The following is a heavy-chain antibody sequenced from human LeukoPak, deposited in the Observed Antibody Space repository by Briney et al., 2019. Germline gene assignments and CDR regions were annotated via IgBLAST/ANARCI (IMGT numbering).Heavy chain of an antibody. D-gene: IGHD4-17*01. CDR2: FGPEDGET. J-gene: IGHJ6*02. V-gene: IGHV1-24*01. CDR1: GYTLTELS. CDR3: ATDPSGDYVNYYYGMDV. Sequence: ASVKVSCKVSGYTLTELSMHWVRQAPGKGLEWMGGFGPEDGETIYAQKFQGRVTMTEDTSTDTAYMELSSLRSEDTAVYYCATDPSGDYVNYYYGMDVRGQGTTVTVSS.